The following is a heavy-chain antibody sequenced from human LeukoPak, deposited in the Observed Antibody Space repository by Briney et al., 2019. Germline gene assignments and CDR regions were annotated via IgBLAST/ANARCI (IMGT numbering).Heavy chain of an antibody. V-gene: IGHV4-59*08. CDR2: IYYSGST. CDR1: GGSISSYY. D-gene: IGHD3-3*01. CDR3: ARHSPTYYDFWSGYYPSGHYYGMDV. Sequence: SETLSLTCTVSGGSISSYYWSWIRQPPGKGLEWIGYIYYSGSTNYNPSLKSRVTISVDTSKNQFSLKLSSVTAADTAMYYCARHSPTYYDFWSGYYPSGHYYGMDVWGQGTTVTVSS. J-gene: IGHJ6*02.